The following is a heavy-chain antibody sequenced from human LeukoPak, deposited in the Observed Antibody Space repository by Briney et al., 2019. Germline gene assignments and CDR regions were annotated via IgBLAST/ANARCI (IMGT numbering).Heavy chain of an antibody. J-gene: IGHJ4*02. V-gene: IGHV4-59*01. D-gene: IGHD3-3*01. CDR3: ARGKTYYDFWSGYYTPFLDY. Sequence: SETLSLTCPVSGGSISSYYWSWIRQPPGKGLEWIGYIYYSGSTNYNPSLKSRVTISVDTSKNQFSLKLSSVTAADTAVYYCARGKTYYDFWSGYYTPFLDYWGQGTLVTVSS. CDR1: GGSISSYY. CDR2: IYYSGST.